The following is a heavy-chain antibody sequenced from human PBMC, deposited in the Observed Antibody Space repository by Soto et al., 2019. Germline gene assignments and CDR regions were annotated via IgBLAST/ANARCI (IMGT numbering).Heavy chain of an antibody. J-gene: IGHJ6*03. CDR1: GYTFISYD. Sequence: ASVKVSCKASGYTFISYDINWVRQATGQGLEWMGWMNPNSGNTGHAQKFQGRVTMTRNTSISTAYMELSSLRSEDTAVYYCARGTKIAPGGPYYYYYMDVWGKGTTVTVSS. V-gene: IGHV1-8*01. D-gene: IGHD6-13*01. CDR3: ARGTKIAPGGPYYYYYMDV. CDR2: MNPNSGNT.